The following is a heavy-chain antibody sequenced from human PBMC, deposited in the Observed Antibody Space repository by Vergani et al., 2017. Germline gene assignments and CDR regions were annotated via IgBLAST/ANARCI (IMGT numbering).Heavy chain of an antibody. Sequence: QVQLQESGPGLVKPSETLSLTCTVSGGSVSSGSYDWSWIRQPPGNGLEWIGYIYYSGSTNYNPSLKSRVSISVDTSKNQFSLKLSSVTAADTALYYCASYEDLRDAAFDYWGQGTLVTVSS. CDR2: IYYSGST. D-gene: IGHD2-15*01. CDR3: ASYEDLRDAAFDY. J-gene: IGHJ4*02. CDR1: GGSVSSGSYD. V-gene: IGHV4-61*01.